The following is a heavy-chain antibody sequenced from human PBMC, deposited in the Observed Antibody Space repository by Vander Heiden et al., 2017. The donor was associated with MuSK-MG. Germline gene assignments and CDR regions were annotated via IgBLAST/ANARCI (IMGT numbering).Heavy chain of an antibody. J-gene: IGHJ3*02. Sequence: QVQLQESGPGLVKPSKTLSLPCPFSGGSITSGGYSWSWIRQHPGKGLEWIGYIYYSGSTYYNPSLKSRVTISVDTSKNQFSLKLSSVTAADTAVYYCARWDQFYYGSGSYYDAFDIWGQGTMVTVSS. CDR2: IYYSGST. V-gene: IGHV4-31*03. CDR1: GGSITSGGYS. CDR3: ARWDQFYYGSGSYYDAFDI. D-gene: IGHD3-10*01.